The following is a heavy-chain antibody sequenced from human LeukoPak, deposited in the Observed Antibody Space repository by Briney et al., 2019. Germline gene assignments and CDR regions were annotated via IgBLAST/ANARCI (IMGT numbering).Heavy chain of an antibody. CDR1: GGTFSSYA. D-gene: IGHD3-22*01. CDR2: IIPIFGIA. Sequence: GASVKVSCKASGGTFSSYAISWVRQAPGQGLEWMGGIIPIFGIANYAQKFQGRVTITADKSTSTAYMELSSLRSEDTAVYYCAKSPYYYDSSGPYYYYYYGMDVWGQGTTVTVSS. V-gene: IGHV1-69*10. CDR3: AKSPYYYDSSGPYYYYYYGMDV. J-gene: IGHJ6*02.